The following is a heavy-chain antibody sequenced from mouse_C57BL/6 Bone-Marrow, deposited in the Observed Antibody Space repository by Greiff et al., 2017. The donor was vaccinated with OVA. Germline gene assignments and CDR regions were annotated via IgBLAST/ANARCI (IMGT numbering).Heavy chain of an antibody. CDR2: ISSGSSTI. CDR3: ARTWYEAY. CDR1: GFTFSDYG. V-gene: IGHV5-17*01. Sequence: EVHLVESGGGLVKPGGSLKLSCAASGFTFSDYGMHWVRQAPEKGLEWVAYISSGSSTIYYADTVKGRFTISRDKAKNTLFLQITSLMSEYTAMYYCARTWYEAYWGQGTLVTVSA. D-gene: IGHD2-10*02. J-gene: IGHJ3*01.